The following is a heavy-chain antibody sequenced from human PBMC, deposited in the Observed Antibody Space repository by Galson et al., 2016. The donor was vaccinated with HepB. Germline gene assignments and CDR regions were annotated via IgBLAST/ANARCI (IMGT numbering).Heavy chain of an antibody. J-gene: IGHJ4*02. CDR3: ASGGRKGLWGYYFDY. CDR1: GGSISSGGYY. V-gene: IGHV4-31*03. D-gene: IGHD3-16*01. Sequence: TLSLTCTVSGGSISSGGYYWSWIRQHPGEGLEWIGYIYHTGNAYYNASLKSRVTVSVDTSKNQFFLKLSSLTAADTAVYFCASGGRKGLWGYYFDYWGQGTLVTVSS. CDR2: IYHTGNA.